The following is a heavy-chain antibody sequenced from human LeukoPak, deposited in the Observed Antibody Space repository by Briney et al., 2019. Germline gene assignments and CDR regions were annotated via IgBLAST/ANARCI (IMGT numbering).Heavy chain of an antibody. CDR2: ISYDGSNK. D-gene: IGHD5-12*01. CDR3: VRESYSGYDSPRGLGY. Sequence: PGRSLRLSCAASGFTFSSYAMHWVRQAPGKGVEWVAVISYDGSNKYYADSVKGRFTISRDKSKNTLYLQMNSLRAEDTAVYYCVRESYSGYDSPRGLGYWGQGTLVTVSS. CDR1: GFTFSSYA. V-gene: IGHV3-30*04. J-gene: IGHJ4*02.